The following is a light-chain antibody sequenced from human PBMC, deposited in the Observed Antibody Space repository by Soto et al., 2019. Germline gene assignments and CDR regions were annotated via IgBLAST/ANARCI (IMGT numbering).Light chain of an antibody. CDR1: LHINDC. Sequence: DIQLTQSPSSLSASVGDRVTITCQASLHINDCVNWYQQKPGKAPKLLIYDASTLETGVPSRFSRRGSGREFTFTISSLQPEDVATYFCQQYDSLFSVXPGTKVDIK. J-gene: IGKJ3*01. CDR3: QQYDSLFS. V-gene: IGKV1-33*01. CDR2: DAS.